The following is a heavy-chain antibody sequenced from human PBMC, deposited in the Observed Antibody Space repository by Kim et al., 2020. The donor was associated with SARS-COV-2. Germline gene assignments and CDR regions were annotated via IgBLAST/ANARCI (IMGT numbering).Heavy chain of an antibody. CDR1: GSSVRSSY. D-gene: IGHD1-26*01. CDR2: IHDAGST. CDR3: SSSTVGAYFDY. Sequence: GSLRLSCAVSGSSVRSSYMTWVRQAPGKGLEWVSAIHDAGSTYYADSVKGRFTISRDIPKDTLYLQMNSLRAEDTAVYYCSSSTVGAYFDYWGQGSLVTVSS. J-gene: IGHJ4*02. V-gene: IGHV3-53*01.